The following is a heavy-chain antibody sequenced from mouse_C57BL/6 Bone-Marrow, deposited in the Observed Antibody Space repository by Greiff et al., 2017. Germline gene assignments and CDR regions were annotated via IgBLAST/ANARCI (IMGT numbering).Heavy chain of an antibody. CDR2: IYPGNGDT. CDR3: ARGGYDGYPWFAY. J-gene: IGHJ3*01. Sequence: QVQLQQSGAELVRPGASVKMSCKASGYTFTSYTMHWVKQTPRQGLEWIGAIYPGNGDTSYNQKFKGKATLTVDKSSSTAYMQLSSLTSEDSAVYFCARGGYDGYPWFAYWGQGTLVTVSA. CDR1: GYTFTSYT. D-gene: IGHD2-3*01. V-gene: IGHV1-12*01.